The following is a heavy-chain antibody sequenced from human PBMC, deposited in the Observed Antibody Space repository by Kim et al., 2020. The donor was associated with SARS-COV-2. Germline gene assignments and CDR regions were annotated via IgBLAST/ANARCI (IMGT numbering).Heavy chain of an antibody. Sequence: SETLSLTCTVSSISSRSSSYYWGWVRQPPGKGLEWLGSIHSSGNTYQNPSLKRRVAISLDTSKKQVSLKVTSATAADTAVYYCAARATGGGRTNCYDDGFDIWGEGTMVNVST. V-gene: IGHV4-39*01. J-gene: IGHJ3*02. CDR2: IHSSGNT. CDR3: AARATGGGRTNCYDDGFDI. D-gene: IGHD2-2*01. CDR1: SISSRSSSYY.